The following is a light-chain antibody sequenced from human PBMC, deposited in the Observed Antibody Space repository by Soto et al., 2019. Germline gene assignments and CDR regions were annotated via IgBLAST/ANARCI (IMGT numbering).Light chain of an antibody. CDR3: SSYTSGSTCV. J-gene: IGLJ3*02. V-gene: IGLV2-14*01. Sequence: QSALTQPASVSGSPGQSITISCTGTSSDVGACNYVSWYQQHPGKAPKLMIYEVSNRPSWVSNRFSGSKSGNTASLTISGLQAEDEGDYYCSSYTSGSTCVFCGGTKVTVL. CDR2: EVS. CDR1: SSDVGACNY.